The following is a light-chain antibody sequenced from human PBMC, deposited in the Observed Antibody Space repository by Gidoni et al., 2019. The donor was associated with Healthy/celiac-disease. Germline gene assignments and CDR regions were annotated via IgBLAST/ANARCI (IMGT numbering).Light chain of an antibody. CDR3: QSYDSSLSGWV. CDR1: SSNIGAGYD. V-gene: IGLV1-40*01. Sequence: VLTQPPSFSGAPGQRVTISCTGSSSNIGAGYDVHWYQQLPGTAPKLLIYGNSNRPSGVPDRFSGSKSGTSASLAITGLQAEDEADYYCQSYDSSLSGWVFGGGTKLTVL. J-gene: IGLJ3*02. CDR2: GNS.